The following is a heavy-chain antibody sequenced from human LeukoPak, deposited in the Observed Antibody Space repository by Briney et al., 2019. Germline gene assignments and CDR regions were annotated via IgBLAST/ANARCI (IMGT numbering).Heavy chain of an antibody. D-gene: IGHD6-13*01. V-gene: IGHV1-2*06. CDR1: GYTFTGYH. CDR3: AGYSSSWYLTDYYYYGMDV. CDR2: INPNSGDT. Sequence: ASVKVSCKASGYTFTGYHMHWVRQAPGQGLEWMGRINPNSGDTNYAQKFQGRVTMTRDTSISTAYMELSRLRSDDTAVYYCAGYSSSWYLTDYYYYGMDVWGQGTTVTVSS. J-gene: IGHJ6*02.